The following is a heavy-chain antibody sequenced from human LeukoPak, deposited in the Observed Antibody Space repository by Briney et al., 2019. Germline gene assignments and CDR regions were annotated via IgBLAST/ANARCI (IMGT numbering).Heavy chain of an antibody. CDR2: INHSGRT. J-gene: IGHJ5*02. Sequence: SETLSLTCAVSGGSFSGYYWTWIRQSPGKGLEWIGEINHSGRTNYNPSLKSRVTISVDTSRNQFSLKLSSVTAADTAVYYCARPLGYCSTSTCPQSWFDPWGQGTLVTVSS. V-gene: IGHV4-34*01. CDR1: GGSFSGYY. CDR3: ARPLGYCSTSTCPQSWFDP. D-gene: IGHD2-2*01.